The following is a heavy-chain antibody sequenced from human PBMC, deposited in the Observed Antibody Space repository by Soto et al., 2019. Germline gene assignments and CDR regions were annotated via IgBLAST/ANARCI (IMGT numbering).Heavy chain of an antibody. J-gene: IGHJ4*02. CDR3: AKGYSDSSWSHLDF. V-gene: IGHV3-23*01. CDR2: LNGRATEK. Sequence: GGSLRLSCVISGFTFSSYAMTWVRQAPGKGLEWVSTLNGRATEKYHADSVRGRFTISRDNSKSTLYLQTNSLRAEDSAIYYCAKGYSDSSWSHLDFWGQGTLVTVSS. CDR1: GFTFSSYA. D-gene: IGHD6-13*01.